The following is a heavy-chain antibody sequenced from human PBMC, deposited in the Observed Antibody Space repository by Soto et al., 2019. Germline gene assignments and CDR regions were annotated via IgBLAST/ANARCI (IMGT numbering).Heavy chain of an antibody. V-gene: IGHV4-39*01. Sequence: SETLSLTCTVSGGSISSSSYYWGWIRQPPGKGLEWIGSIYYSGSTYYNPSLKSRVTISVDTSKNQFSLKLSSVTAADTAVYYCARRVDFWSGYYGYFDYWGQGTLVTVSS. J-gene: IGHJ4*02. CDR2: IYYSGST. CDR1: GGSISSSSYY. CDR3: ARRVDFWSGYYGYFDY. D-gene: IGHD3-3*01.